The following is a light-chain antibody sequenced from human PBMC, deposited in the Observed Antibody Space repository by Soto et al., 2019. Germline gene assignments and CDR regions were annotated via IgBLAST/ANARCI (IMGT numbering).Light chain of an antibody. CDR3: SSYTSSRSVV. V-gene: IGLV2-14*01. CDR1: SSDVGGFNY. J-gene: IGLJ2*01. Sequence: QSALTQPASVSGSPGQSITISCTGTSSDVGGFNYVSWYQQYPDKAPKLMIYEVTNRPSGVSNRFSGSKSGNTASLTISGLQAEDEADYYCSSYTSSRSVVFGGGTKVTVL. CDR2: EVT.